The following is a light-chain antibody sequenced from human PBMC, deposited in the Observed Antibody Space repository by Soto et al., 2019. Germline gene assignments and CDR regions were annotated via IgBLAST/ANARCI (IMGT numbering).Light chain of an antibody. CDR3: LQYNGYYRT. J-gene: IGKJ1*01. CDR2: DAS. Sequence: DIQMTQSPSTLSASVGDTVSITCRARQTISGWLAWYQQRPGKAPNLLIFDASTLESGVPSRFSGSGSGTTFTLTISSLQSDDFATYYCLQYNGYYRTFGQGTNVDIK. V-gene: IGKV1-5*01. CDR1: QTISGW.